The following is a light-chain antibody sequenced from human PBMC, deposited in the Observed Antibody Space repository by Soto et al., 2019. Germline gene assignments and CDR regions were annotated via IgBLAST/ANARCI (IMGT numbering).Light chain of an antibody. CDR2: GAS. CDR1: QSVSSSY. Sequence: EIVLTQSPGTLSLSPGERATLSCRASQSVSSSYLAWYQQKPGQAPRLLIYGASSRATGIPDRFSGSGSGTDFTLTITRLEPEDFAVYYCQQYSSKPLTFGGGTEVEIK. CDR3: QQYSSKPLT. J-gene: IGKJ4*01. V-gene: IGKV3-20*01.